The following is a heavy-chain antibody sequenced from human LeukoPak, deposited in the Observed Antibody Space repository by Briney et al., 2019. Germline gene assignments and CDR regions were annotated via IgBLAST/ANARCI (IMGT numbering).Heavy chain of an antibody. CDR3: ARINSSGWYFDY. J-gene: IGHJ4*02. CDR2: IYYSGST. V-gene: IGHV4-31*03. D-gene: IGHD6-19*01. Sequence: PSQTLSLTCTVSGGSISSGGYYWSWIRQHPGKGLEWIGYIYYSGSTYYNPSLKSRVTISVDTSKNQFSLKLSSVTAADTAVYYCARINSSGWYFDYRGQGTLVTVSS. CDR1: GGSISSGGYY.